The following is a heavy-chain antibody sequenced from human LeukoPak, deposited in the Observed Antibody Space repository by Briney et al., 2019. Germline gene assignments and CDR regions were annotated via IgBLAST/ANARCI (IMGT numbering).Heavy chain of an antibody. D-gene: IGHD3-22*01. CDR2: ISSNGGST. CDR3: ARGRGYTLGWFDP. CDR1: GFTFSSYA. J-gene: IGHJ5*02. Sequence: AGGSLRLSCAASGFTFSSYAMHWVRQAPGKGLEYVSAISSNGGSTYYANSVKGRFTISRDNSKNTLYLQMGSLRAEDMAVYYCARGRGYTLGWFDPWGQGTLVTVSS. V-gene: IGHV3-64*01.